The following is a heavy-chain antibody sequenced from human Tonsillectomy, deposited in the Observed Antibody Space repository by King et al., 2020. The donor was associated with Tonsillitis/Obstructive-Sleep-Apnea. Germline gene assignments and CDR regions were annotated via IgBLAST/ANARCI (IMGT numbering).Heavy chain of an antibody. Sequence: QLVQSGAEVKKPGASVKVSCKASGYTFTSYDITWVRQAPGQGLEWMGWSRPYDGDTNYAQKLQGSVTMTSDTSTTTAYMELRSLGSDDTAVYYCARDYCDSSGYYHGYFQHWGQGTLVTVSS. CDR1: GYTFTSYD. CDR3: ARDYCDSSGYYHGYFQH. V-gene: IGHV1-18*01. J-gene: IGHJ1*01. CDR2: SRPYDGDT. D-gene: IGHD3-22*01.